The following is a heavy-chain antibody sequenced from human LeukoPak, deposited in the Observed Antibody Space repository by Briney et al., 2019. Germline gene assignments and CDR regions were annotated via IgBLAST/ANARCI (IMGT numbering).Heavy chain of an antibody. D-gene: IGHD5/OR15-5a*01. CDR2: IRYDGSNK. CDR3: AKDQGLPGYYYYMGV. Sequence: PGGSLRLSCAASGFTFSSYGMHWVRQAPGKGLEWVAFIRYDGSNKYYADSVKGRFTISRDNSKNTLYLQMNSLRAEDTAVYYCAKDQGLPGYYYYMGVWGKGTTVTVSS. CDR1: GFTFSSYG. V-gene: IGHV3-30*02. J-gene: IGHJ6*03.